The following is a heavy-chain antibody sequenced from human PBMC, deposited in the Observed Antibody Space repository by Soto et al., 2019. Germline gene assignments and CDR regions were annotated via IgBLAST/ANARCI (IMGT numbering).Heavy chain of an antibody. V-gene: IGHV1-8*01. Sequence: GASVKVSCKASGYTFTSYDINWVRQATGQGLEWMGWMNPNSGNTGYAQKFQGRVTMTRNTSISTAYMELSSLRSEDTAVYYCARSVLRITIFGVVVYYYGMDVWGQGTTVTVSS. CDR1: GYTFTSYD. CDR3: ARSVLRITIFGVVVYYYGMDV. J-gene: IGHJ6*02. CDR2: MNPNSGNT. D-gene: IGHD3-3*01.